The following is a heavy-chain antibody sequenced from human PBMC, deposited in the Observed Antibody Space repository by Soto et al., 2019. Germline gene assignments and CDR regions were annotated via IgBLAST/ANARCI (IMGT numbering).Heavy chain of an antibody. CDR1: GGSISSGGYY. CDR2: IYYSGST. V-gene: IGHV4-31*03. CDR3: ARALTQYDSSGEVLDD. J-gene: IGHJ4*02. Sequence: SETLSLTCTVSGGSISSGGYYWSWIRQHPGKGLEWIGYIYYSGSTYYNPSLKSRVTISVDTSKNQFSLKLSSVTAADTAVYYCARALTQYDSSGEVLDDWGQGTLVTVSS. D-gene: IGHD3-22*01.